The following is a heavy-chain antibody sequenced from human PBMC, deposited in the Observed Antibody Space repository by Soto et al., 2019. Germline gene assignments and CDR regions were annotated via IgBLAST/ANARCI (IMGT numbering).Heavy chain of an antibody. V-gene: IGHV4-34*01. Sequence: PSETLSLTCAVYGGSFSGYYWSWIRQPPGKGLEWIGEINHSGSTNYNPSLKSRVTISVDTSKNQFSLKLSSVTAADTAVYYCARGERDYGDSTTIDYWGQGTLVTVSS. CDR1: GGSFSGYY. J-gene: IGHJ4*02. D-gene: IGHD4-17*01. CDR3: ARGERDYGDSTTIDY. CDR2: INHSGST.